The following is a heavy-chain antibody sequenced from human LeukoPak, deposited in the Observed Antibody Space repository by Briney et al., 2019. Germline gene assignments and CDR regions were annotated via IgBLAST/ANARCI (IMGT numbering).Heavy chain of an antibody. J-gene: IGHJ5*02. CDR2: XYYGGST. CDR3: ARHEHSNGWYYFDP. CDR1: GGSISTSSYX. D-gene: IGHD6-19*01. Sequence: PSETLSLTCTVSGGSISTSSYXXXXXXXXXXXXXXXXGXXYYGGSTYXXXSXXXXXXXSVXXXXXQFSLKLNSVTAADTAVYYCARHEHSNGWYYFDPWGQGTLVTVSS. V-gene: IGHV4-39*01.